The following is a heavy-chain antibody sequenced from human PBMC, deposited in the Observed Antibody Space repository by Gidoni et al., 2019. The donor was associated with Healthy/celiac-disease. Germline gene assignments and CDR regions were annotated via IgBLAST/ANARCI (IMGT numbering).Heavy chain of an antibody. CDR1: GGSISSSSYY. CDR2: IYYSGST. J-gene: IGHJ5*02. Sequence: QLQLQESGPGLVKPSETLSLTCTVSGGSISSSSYYWGWIRQPPGKGLEWIGSIYYSGSTYYNPSLKSRVTISVDTSKNQFSLKLSSVTAADTAVYYCARLGEIFGVGLNWFDPWGQGTLVTVSS. D-gene: IGHD3-3*01. CDR3: ARLGEIFGVGLNWFDP. V-gene: IGHV4-39*01.